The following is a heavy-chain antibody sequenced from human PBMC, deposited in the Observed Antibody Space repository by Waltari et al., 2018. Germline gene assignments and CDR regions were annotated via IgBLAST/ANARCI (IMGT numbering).Heavy chain of an antibody. V-gene: IGHV3-21*02. J-gene: IGHJ6*03. CDR3: AKDSLGIPFYYVDV. CDR1: GFPFSSYS. Sequence: EVQLVESGGGLVKPGGSLRLSCAASGFPFSSYSISWVRQAPGKGLEWVSSISDSGDNMFYADSMEGRFTISRDNARNSLYLQMNSLRDEDTALYYCAKDSLGIPFYYVDVWGKGTTVTVS. CDR2: ISDSGDNM.